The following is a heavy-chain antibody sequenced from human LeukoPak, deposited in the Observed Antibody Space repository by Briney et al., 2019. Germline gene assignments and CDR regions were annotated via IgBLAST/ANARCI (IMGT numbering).Heavy chain of an antibody. CDR2: IYSGGST. J-gene: IGHJ6*03. Sequence: PGGSLRLSCAASGFTVSSNYMSWVRQAPGKGLEWVSVIYSGGSTYYADFVKGRFTISRDNSKNTLYLQMNSLRAEDTAVYYCATYGGNSQGYYYYYYMDVWGKGTTVTVSS. CDR1: GFTVSSNY. D-gene: IGHD4-23*01. CDR3: ATYGGNSQGYYYYYYMDV. V-gene: IGHV3-66*02.